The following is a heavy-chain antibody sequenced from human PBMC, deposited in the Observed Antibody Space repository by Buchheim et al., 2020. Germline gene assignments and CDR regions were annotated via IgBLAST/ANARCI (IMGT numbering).Heavy chain of an antibody. CDR3: AKGRLRYCSGGSCYTPFDY. D-gene: IGHD2-15*01. CDR2: ISYDGSNK. J-gene: IGHJ4*02. Sequence: VQLVESGGGLVQPGRSLRLSCAASGFTFSSYGMHWVRQAPGKGLEWVAVISYDGSNKYYADSVKGRFTISRDNSKNTLYLQMNSLRAEDTVVYYCAKGRLRYCSGGSCYTPFDYWGQGTL. CDR1: GFTFSSYG. V-gene: IGHV3-30*18.